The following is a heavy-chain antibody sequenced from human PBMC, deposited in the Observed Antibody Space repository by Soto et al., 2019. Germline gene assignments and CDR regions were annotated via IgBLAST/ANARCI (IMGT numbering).Heavy chain of an antibody. J-gene: IGHJ5*02. CDR2: ISSSSSYI. D-gene: IGHD2-2*02. CDR3: SLVVPAAIRQFDP. Sequence: LRLSCAASGFTFSSYSMNWVRQAPGKGLEWVSSISSSSSYIYYADSVKGRFTISRDNAKNSLYLQMNSLRAEDTAVYYCSLVVPAAIRQFDPWGQGTLVTVSS. V-gene: IGHV3-21*01. CDR1: GFTFSSYS.